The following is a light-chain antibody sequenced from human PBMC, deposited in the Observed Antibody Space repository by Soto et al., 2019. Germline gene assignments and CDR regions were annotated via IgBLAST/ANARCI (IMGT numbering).Light chain of an antibody. CDR2: GAY. Sequence: EIVLTQSPGTLSVSPGDSATLSCRASQSVSSNLAWYQQKPGQAPRLLIYGAYTRATGIPARFSGSGSGTEFTLTISSLQSEDFAVYYCQQYNNWPPITCGQGTRLEIK. CDR1: QSVSSN. CDR3: QQYNNWPPIT. J-gene: IGKJ5*01. V-gene: IGKV3-15*01.